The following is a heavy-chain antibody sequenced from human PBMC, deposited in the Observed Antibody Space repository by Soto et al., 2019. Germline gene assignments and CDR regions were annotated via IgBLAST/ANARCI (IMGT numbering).Heavy chain of an antibody. Sequence: WGSPSVCCAASVFTFRIYAMYWVRQAPGNGLDLVSAISRSGGSTYYADSVKGRFTISVDNSKNTLYLQMNSLRAEDTAVYYCAKDLYDILTGYYLYYYGMDVWGQGTPVTVSS. CDR2: ISRSGGST. J-gene: IGHJ6*02. CDR1: VFTFRIYA. CDR3: AKDLYDILTGYYLYYYGMDV. D-gene: IGHD3-9*01. V-gene: IGHV3-23*01.